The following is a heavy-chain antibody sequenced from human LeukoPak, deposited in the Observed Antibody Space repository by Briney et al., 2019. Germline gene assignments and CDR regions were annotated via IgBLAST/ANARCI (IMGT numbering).Heavy chain of an antibody. CDR1: GYTFTHYH. CDR2: INTDNGNT. Sequence: ASVKVSCKASGYTFTHYHFSWVRQAPGQGLEWMGWINTDNGNTNYAQKFQGRLTMTTDTSTTTAYMELRSLGSDDTAVYYCARGGRSGSSNLFDYWGQGTLVTVSS. CDR3: ARGGRSGSSNLFDY. V-gene: IGHV1-18*01. D-gene: IGHD1-26*01. J-gene: IGHJ4*02.